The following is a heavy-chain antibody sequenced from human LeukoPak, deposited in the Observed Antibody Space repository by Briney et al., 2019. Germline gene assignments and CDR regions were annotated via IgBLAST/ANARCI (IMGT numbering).Heavy chain of an antibody. V-gene: IGHV4-59*08. CDR2: IYYSGST. Sequence: SETLSLTCTVSDGSISSYSWSWIRQPPGKGLEWIGSIYYSGSTNYNPSLKSRVTMSVDTSKNQFSLKLSSVTAADTAVYYCARHGGESIVAMILHAFDIWGQGTMVTVSS. D-gene: IGHD5-12*01. J-gene: IGHJ3*02. CDR3: ARHGGESIVAMILHAFDI. CDR1: DGSISSYS.